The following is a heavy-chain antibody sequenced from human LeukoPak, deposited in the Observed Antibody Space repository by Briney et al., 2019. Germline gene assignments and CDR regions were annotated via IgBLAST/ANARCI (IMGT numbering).Heavy chain of an antibody. Sequence: SETLSLTCTVSGDSISSYYWSWIRQPPGKGLEWIGEINHSGSTNYNPSLKSRVTISVDTSKNQFSLKLSSVTAADTAVYYCARHFIFYYGSGRRYYFDYWGQGTLVTVSS. V-gene: IGHV4-34*01. CDR1: GDSISSYY. D-gene: IGHD3-10*01. CDR3: ARHFIFYYGSGRRYYFDY. J-gene: IGHJ4*02. CDR2: INHSGST.